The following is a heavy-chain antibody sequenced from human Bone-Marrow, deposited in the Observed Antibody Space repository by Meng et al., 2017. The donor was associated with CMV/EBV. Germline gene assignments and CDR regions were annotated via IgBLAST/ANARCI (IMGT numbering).Heavy chain of an antibody. CDR3: ARTGARSHYYYDSSGIRYFDY. CDR1: GYSISSGYY. CDR2: IYHSGST. Sequence: SETLSLTCTVSGYSISSGYYWGWIRQPPGKGLEWIGSIYHSGSTYYNPSLKSRVTISVDTSKNQFSLKLSSVTAADTAVYYCARTGARSHYYYDSSGIRYFDYWGQGTLVTVSS. D-gene: IGHD3-22*01. J-gene: IGHJ4*02. V-gene: IGHV4-38-2*02.